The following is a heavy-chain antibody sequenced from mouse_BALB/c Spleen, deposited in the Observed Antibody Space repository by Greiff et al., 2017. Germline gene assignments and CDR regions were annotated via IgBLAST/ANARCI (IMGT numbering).Heavy chain of an antibody. CDR2: IDPSDSET. V-gene: IGHV1S126*01. CDR3: ARRSSLYAMDY. J-gene: IGHJ4*01. D-gene: IGHD1-1*01. CDR1: GYSFTSYW. Sequence: QVQLKESGPQLVRPGASVKISCKASGYSFTSYWMHWVKQRPGQGLEWIGMIDPSDSETRLNQKFKDKATLTVDKSSSTAYMQLSSPTSEDSAVYYCARRSSLYAMDYWGQGTSVTVSS.